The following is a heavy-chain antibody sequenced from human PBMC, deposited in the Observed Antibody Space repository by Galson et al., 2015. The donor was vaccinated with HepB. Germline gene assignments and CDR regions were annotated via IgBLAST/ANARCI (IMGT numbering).Heavy chain of an antibody. CDR3: ATVSAIHDAFDI. CDR1: GFTFSTYS. D-gene: IGHD1-14*01. CDR2: ISDTSTFI. Sequence: SLRLSCAAYGFTFSTYSMNWVRQAPGKGLEWVSSISDTSTFIHYADSVKGRFTISRENAKSSLYLQMNSLRAEDTAVYYCATVSAIHDAFDIWGQGTMVTVSS. V-gene: IGHV3-21*01. J-gene: IGHJ3*02.